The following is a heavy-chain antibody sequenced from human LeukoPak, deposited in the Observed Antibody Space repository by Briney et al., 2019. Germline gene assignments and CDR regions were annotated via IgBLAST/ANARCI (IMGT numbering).Heavy chain of an antibody. CDR2: INTDGIST. CDR1: GFTFSSYW. Sequence: PGGSLRLSCAASGFTFSSYWMHWVRQAPGKGLVWVSRINTDGISTTYADSVKGRFTISRDNAKNTLYLQMNSRRADDTAVYYCAREPLSSGWSIDYWGQGTLVTVSS. J-gene: IGHJ4*02. CDR3: AREPLSSGWSIDY. V-gene: IGHV3-74*03. D-gene: IGHD3-3*01.